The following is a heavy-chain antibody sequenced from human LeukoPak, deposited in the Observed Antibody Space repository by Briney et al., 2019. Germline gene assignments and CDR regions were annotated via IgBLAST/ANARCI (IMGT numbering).Heavy chain of an antibody. CDR3: ARTLWPYDAFDI. CDR1: GFSFSDFY. CDR2: ISSSSDYI. J-gene: IGHJ3*02. V-gene: IGHV3-11*06. D-gene: IGHD3-16*01. Sequence: GGSLRLSCVASGFSFSDFYMSWIRQAAGKGREWVSYISSSSDYINYADSVKGRFTISRDNAKNSLYLQMNSLRAGDTAVYYCARTLWPYDAFDIWGQGTMVTVSS.